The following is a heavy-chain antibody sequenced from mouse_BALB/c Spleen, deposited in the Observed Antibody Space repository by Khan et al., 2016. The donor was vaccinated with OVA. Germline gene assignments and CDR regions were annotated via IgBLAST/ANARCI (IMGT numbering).Heavy chain of an antibody. CDR2: INPNNDRT. V-gene: IGHV1S136*01. CDR3: ARIELVVQTCFDY. J-gene: IGHJ2*01. CDR1: GYTFTSYC. Sequence: VRLQQSGPELVKAGASVKMSCKASGYTFTSYCMYWVKQKPGQGLEWIGYINPNNDRTKYNEKFKSKATLTSDKSSSTAYMTVSCLTFEDSAVYYCARIELVVQTCFDYWGQVTTVTVSS. D-gene: IGHD3-1*01.